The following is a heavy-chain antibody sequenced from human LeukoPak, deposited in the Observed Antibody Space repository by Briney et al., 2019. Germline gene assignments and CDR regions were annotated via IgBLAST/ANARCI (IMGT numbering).Heavy chain of an antibody. Sequence: GGSLRLSCAASGFTFSSYSMNWVRQAPGKGLEWVSYISSLSGTIYYADSVKGRFTISRDNAKNSLYLQMDSLRAEDTAVYYCARVGGSSDYYYYYYMDVWGKGTTVTVSS. J-gene: IGHJ6*03. CDR3: ARVGGSSDYYYYYYMDV. D-gene: IGHD3-16*01. V-gene: IGHV3-48*01. CDR1: GFTFSSYS. CDR2: ISSLSGTI.